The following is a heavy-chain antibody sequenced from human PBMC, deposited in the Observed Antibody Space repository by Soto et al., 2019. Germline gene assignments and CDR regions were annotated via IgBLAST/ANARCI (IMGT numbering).Heavy chain of an antibody. CDR2: IKSNTGCGST. CDR1: GLSFSGSC. V-gene: IGHV3-15*01. J-gene: IGHJ4*02. CDR3: TTDAVRFLEWLSY. D-gene: IGHD3-3*01. Sequence: PWESLTLTCAASGLSFSGSCMSWVRQPPGKGLEWVGRIKSNTGCGSTAYPARVEGISIITRDDSNNTRYLQMNQLKTEDTDFHYGTTDAVRFLEWLSYWGQGTLVTVS.